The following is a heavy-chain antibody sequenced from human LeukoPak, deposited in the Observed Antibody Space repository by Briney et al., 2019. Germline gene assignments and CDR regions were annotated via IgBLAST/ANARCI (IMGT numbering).Heavy chain of an antibody. Sequence: GESLKISCEASGYSFTTYWIGWVRQMPGKGLEWMGIIYPTDSQTIYSPSLQGQVTISADKSISTAYLQWSSLKASDSGVYYCARWGARFSGNYYFDYWGQGTLVTVSS. J-gene: IGHJ4*02. CDR1: GYSFTTYW. CDR2: IYPTDSQT. CDR3: ARWGARFSGNYYFDY. D-gene: IGHD3-16*01. V-gene: IGHV5-51*01.